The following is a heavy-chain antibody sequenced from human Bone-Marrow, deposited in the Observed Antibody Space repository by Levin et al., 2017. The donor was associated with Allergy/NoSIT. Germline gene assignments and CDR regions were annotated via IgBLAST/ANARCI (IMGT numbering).Heavy chain of an antibody. J-gene: IGHJ4*02. CDR2: IKSDGTGA. V-gene: IGHV3-74*01. CDR1: GFTFRNYW. Sequence: GGSLRLSCAASGFTFRNYWMHWVRQAPGKGLMWVSHIKSDGTGATYADSVKGRFTISRDNANNKLTLQMNNLRADDTAVYYCARHAGEPLDYWGQGTLVIVSS. CDR3: ARHAGEPLDY. D-gene: IGHD1-26*01.